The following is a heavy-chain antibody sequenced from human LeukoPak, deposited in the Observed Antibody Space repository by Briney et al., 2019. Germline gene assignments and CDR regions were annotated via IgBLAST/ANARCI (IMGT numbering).Heavy chain of an antibody. Sequence: GASVKVSCKASGYTFTGYYMHCVRQAPGQGLEWMGWINPNSGGTNYAQKFQGRVTMTRDTSTSTVYMELSSLRSEDTAVYYCARGPYSSGWYDYWGQGTLVTVSS. J-gene: IGHJ4*02. CDR1: GYTFTGYY. CDR2: INPNSGGT. V-gene: IGHV1-2*02. CDR3: ARGPYSSGWYDY. D-gene: IGHD6-19*01.